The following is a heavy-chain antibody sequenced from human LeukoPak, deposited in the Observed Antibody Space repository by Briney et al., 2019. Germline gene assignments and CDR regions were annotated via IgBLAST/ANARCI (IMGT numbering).Heavy chain of an antibody. CDR1: GGSISSYY. J-gene: IGHJ4*02. D-gene: IGHD2-15*01. Sequence: SETLSLTCTVSGGSISSYYWSWIRQPPGKGLEWIGEINHSGSTNYNPSLKSRVTISVDTSKNQFSLKLSSVTAADTAVYYCARARGRYCSGGSCYRTRLFDYWGQGTLVTVSS. V-gene: IGHV4-34*01. CDR2: INHSGST. CDR3: ARARGRYCSGGSCYRTRLFDY.